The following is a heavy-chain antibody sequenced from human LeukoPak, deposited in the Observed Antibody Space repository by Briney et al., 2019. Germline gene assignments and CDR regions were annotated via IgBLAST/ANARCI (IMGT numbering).Heavy chain of an antibody. Sequence: GGSLRLSCAASGFTFSSYAMSWVRQAPGKGLEWVSTIGGSGSSTYYADSVKGRFTISRDNAKNSLYLQMNSLRAEDTAVYYCARDADDGYCSSTSCYVPSNLDYWGQGTLVTVSS. CDR3: ARDADDGYCSSTSCYVPSNLDY. V-gene: IGHV3-23*01. J-gene: IGHJ4*02. CDR1: GFTFSSYA. CDR2: IGGSGSST. D-gene: IGHD2-2*03.